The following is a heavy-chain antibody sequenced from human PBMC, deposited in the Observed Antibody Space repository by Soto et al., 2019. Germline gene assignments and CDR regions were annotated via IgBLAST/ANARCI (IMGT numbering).Heavy chain of an antibody. CDR1: GFSFSSYS. CDR2: ISSSRSTI. V-gene: IGHV3-48*01. CDR3: ARDRGYDFWSGLDAFDI. Sequence: EVQLVESGGGLVQPGVSMRLSCAASGFSFSSYSMNWVLQAPGNGLEWVSYISSSRSTIYYADSVKGRFTISRDNAKNSLYLQMNSLRAEDTAVYYCARDRGYDFWSGLDAFDIWGQGTMVTVSS. D-gene: IGHD3-3*01. J-gene: IGHJ3*02.